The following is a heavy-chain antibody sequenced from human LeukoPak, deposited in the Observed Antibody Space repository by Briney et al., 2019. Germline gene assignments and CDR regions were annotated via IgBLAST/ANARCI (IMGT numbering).Heavy chain of an antibody. CDR3: ATRAEYYYDRSGYPLLGY. D-gene: IGHD3-22*01. V-gene: IGHV1-8*01. CDR1: GYTFTSYD. J-gene: IGHJ4*02. Sequence: ASVKVSCKASGYTFTSYDINWVRQATGQGLEWMGWMNPNSGNTGYAQKFQGRVTMTRNTSISTAYMELSSLRSEDTAVYYCATRAEYYYDRSGYPLLGYWGQGTLVTVSS. CDR2: MNPNSGNT.